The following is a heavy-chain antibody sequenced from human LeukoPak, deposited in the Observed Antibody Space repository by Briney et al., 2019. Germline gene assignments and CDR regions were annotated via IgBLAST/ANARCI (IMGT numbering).Heavy chain of an antibody. V-gene: IGHV3-7*03. J-gene: IGHJ4*02. CDR2: IKQDGSEK. CDR3: AKMRPGSGWCYDY. Sequence: GALRLSCAASGFTFSSYWMSWVRQAPGKGLEWVANIKQDGSEKYYVDSVKGRFTISRDNSKNTLYLQMNSLRAEDTAVYYCAKMRPGSGWCYDYWGQGTLVTVSS. D-gene: IGHD6-19*01. CDR1: GFTFSSYW.